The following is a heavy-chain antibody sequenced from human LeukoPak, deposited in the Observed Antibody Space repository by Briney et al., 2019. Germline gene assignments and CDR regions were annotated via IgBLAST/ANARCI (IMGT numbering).Heavy chain of an antibody. Sequence: GESLKISCKGSGYSFTTYWIGWVRQMPGKGLEWMRIIYPGDSDTRYSPSSQGQVTISADKSISTAYLQWSSLKAPDTAMYYCARHFLGPDYYYMDVWGKGTTVTVSS. V-gene: IGHV5-51*01. CDR3: ARHFLGPDYYYMDV. J-gene: IGHJ6*03. D-gene: IGHD3-3*01. CDR1: GYSFTTYW. CDR2: IYPGDSDT.